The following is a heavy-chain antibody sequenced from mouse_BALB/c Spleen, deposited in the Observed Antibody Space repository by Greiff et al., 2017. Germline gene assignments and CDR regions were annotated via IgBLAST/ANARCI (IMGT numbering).Heavy chain of an antibody. CDR1: GYTFTSYT. Sequence: QVQLQQSGAELARPGASVKMSCKASGYTFTSYTMHWVKQRPGQGLEWIGYINPSSGYTNYNQKFKDKATLTADKSSSTAYMQLSSLTSEDSAVYYCARSREYYGSSLYFDYWGQGTTLTVSS. CDR3: ARSREYYGSSLYFDY. V-gene: IGHV1-4*01. D-gene: IGHD1-1*01. J-gene: IGHJ2*01. CDR2: INPSSGYT.